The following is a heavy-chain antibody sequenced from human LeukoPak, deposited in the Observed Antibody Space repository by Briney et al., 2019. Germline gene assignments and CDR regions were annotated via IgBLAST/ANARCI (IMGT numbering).Heavy chain of an antibody. J-gene: IGHJ4*02. CDR1: GYTLTSYY. Sequence: GASVKVSCKASGYTLTSYYMHWVRQAPGQGLEWMGIINPSGGSTSYAQKFQGRVTMTRDTSTSTVYMELSSLRSEDTAVYYCARDSRPQKITMVRGVIDYWGQGTLVTVSS. CDR3: ARDSRPQKITMVRGVIDY. V-gene: IGHV1-46*01. CDR2: INPSGGST. D-gene: IGHD3-10*01.